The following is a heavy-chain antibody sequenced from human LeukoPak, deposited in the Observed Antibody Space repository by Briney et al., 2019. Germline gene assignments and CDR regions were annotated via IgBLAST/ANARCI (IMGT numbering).Heavy chain of an antibody. CDR3: AGGSRGYFDY. J-gene: IGHJ4*02. CDR1: GFTFDDYA. V-gene: IGHV3-9*01. CDR2: INWNSITI. Sequence: PGGSLRLSCAASGFTFDDYAMHWVRQAPGKGLEGVSGINWNSITIGYADSVKGRFTISRDNAKNSLYLQMNSLQTEDTAVYYCAGGSRGYFDYWGQGTLVTVSS. D-gene: IGHD5-12*01.